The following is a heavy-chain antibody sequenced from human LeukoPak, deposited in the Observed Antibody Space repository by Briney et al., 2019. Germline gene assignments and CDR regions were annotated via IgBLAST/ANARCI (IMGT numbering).Heavy chain of an antibody. V-gene: IGHV3-20*04. CDR3: ARDPDTHMDDAFDI. D-gene: IGHD2-2*02. CDR1: GFTFDDYG. CDR2: INWNGGST. Sequence: GGSLRLSCAASGFTFDDYGMSWVRHAPGKGLEWVSGINWNGGSTGYADSVKGRFTISRDNAKNSLYLQMNSLRAEDTALYYCARDPDTHMDDAFDIWGQGTMVTVSS. J-gene: IGHJ3*02.